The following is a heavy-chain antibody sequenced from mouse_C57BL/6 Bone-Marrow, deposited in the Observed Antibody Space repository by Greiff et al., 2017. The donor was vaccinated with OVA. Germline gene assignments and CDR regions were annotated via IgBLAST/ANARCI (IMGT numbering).Heavy chain of an antibody. CDR2: ISSNSSNYAP. V-gene: IGHV10-3*01. J-gene: IGHJ4*01. CDR3: GRDRGRRYARDY. D-gene: IGHD2-12*01. Sequence: GGGLVQPKGSLKLSCAASGFTFNPYAMHWVRQAPGKGLDWVARISSNSSNYAPYYADSVKDRVTISRDDSQSMLYLQMNNLKTEETAMYDGGRDRGRRYARDYGGQGTAVTGSA. CDR1: GFTFNPYA.